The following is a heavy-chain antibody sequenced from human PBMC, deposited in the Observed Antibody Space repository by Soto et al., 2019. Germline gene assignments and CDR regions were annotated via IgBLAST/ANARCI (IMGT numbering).Heavy chain of an antibody. Sequence: GGSLRLSCAASGFTFSSYDMHWVRQATGKGLEWVSAIGTAGDTYYPGSVKGRFTISRENAKNYLYLQMNSLRADDTAVYYCARRHYSGSVRIAFDYWGQGTRGTVSS. CDR3: ARRHYSGSVRIAFDY. CDR1: GFTFSSYD. J-gene: IGHJ4*02. CDR2: IGTAGDT. V-gene: IGHV3-13*01. D-gene: IGHD3-10*01.